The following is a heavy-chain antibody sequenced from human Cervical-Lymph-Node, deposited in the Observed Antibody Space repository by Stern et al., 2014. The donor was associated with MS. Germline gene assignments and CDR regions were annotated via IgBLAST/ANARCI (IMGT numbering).Heavy chain of an antibody. Sequence: VQLVQSGAEVRKPGASVKVSCKTSGYNFTSYSIHWVRQAPGQGLEWVGIINPNGGNTNYAQNFQGRVTMTRDTSTSTVYMELSSLRSEDAAVYYCASNYYDSSGYTNYGMDVWGQGTTVTVSS. J-gene: IGHJ6*02. CDR2: INPNGGNT. CDR3: ASNYYDSSGYTNYGMDV. CDR1: GYNFTSYS. V-gene: IGHV1-46*01. D-gene: IGHD3-22*01.